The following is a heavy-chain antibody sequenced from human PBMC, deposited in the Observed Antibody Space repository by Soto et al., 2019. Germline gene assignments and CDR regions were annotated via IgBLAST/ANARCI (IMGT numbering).Heavy chain of an antibody. CDR1: GFSFSTHA. CDR3: AREGGSIGGWFGRKFDS. CDR2: ISSGGTTT. J-gene: IGHJ4*02. Sequence: PGGSLRLSCTASGFSFSTHAMSWVRQAPGKGLEWVSSISSGGTTTFYAVSVEGRFTISRDKSKNTLYLQVNSLRADDTAVYYCAREGGSIGGWFGRKFDSWGQGTQVTVSS. D-gene: IGHD6-19*01. V-gene: IGHV3-23*01.